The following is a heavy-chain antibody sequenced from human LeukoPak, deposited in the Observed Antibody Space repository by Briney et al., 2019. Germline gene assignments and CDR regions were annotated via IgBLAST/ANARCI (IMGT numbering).Heavy chain of an antibody. CDR1: GFTLSRDW. CDR3: ARHLYSNEDH. J-gene: IGHJ4*02. V-gene: IGHV3-74*01. D-gene: IGHD1-26*01. Sequence: GGSLRLSCAASGFTLSRDWNHWVRQAPGKGLVWVSRINTDGSSTTYADSVEGRFTISRDKAKNTVYLQMNSLRAEDTAVYYCARHLYSNEDHWGQGTLVTVSS. CDR2: INTDGSST.